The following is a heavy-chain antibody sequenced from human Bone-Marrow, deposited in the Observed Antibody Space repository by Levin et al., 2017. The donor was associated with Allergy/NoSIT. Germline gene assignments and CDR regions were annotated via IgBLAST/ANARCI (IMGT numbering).Heavy chain of an antibody. J-gene: IGHJ5*02. D-gene: IGHD3-10*01. CDR2: ISYDGSNK. Sequence: GESLKISCAASGFTFSSYGMHWVRQAPGKGLEWVAVISYDGSNKYYADSVKGRFTISRDNSKNTLYLQMNSLRAEDTAVYYCAKDGVSVSGVGDWFDPWGQGTLVTVSS. CDR1: GFTFSSYG. V-gene: IGHV3-30*18. CDR3: AKDGVSVSGVGDWFDP.